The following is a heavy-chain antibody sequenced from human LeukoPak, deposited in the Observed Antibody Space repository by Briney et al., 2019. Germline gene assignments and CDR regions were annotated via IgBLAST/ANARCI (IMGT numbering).Heavy chain of an antibody. Sequence: SETLSLTCTVSGDSFSSVSYYWSWIRQPAGKGLEWIGRIYATGSTNYNPSLKSRVTISVDTSRNQFSLKLSSVTAADTAVYYCARGGLLNWFDPWGQGALVTVSS. CDR1: GDSFSSVSYY. CDR2: IYATGST. V-gene: IGHV4-61*02. D-gene: IGHD1-26*01. CDR3: ARGGLLNWFDP. J-gene: IGHJ5*02.